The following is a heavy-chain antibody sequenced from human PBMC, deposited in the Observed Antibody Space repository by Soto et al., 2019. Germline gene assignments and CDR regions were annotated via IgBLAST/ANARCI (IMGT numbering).Heavy chain of an antibody. CDR2: ISGNGGST. CDR3: AKANKYSTGWYDY. J-gene: IGHJ4*02. D-gene: IGHD6-19*01. CDR1: GFTFSSCA. V-gene: IGHV3-23*01. Sequence: EVQLLESGGGLVQPGGSLRLSCAASGFTFSSCAMHWVPQAPGKGLEWVSGISGNGGSTYHADSVKGRFTISRDNFKNTLYLQMNSLRAGDTAVYYCAKANKYSTGWYDYWGQGILVTVSS.